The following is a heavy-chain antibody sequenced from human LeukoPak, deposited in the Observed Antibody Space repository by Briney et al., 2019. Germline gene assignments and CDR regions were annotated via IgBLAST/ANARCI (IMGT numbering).Heavy chain of an antibody. D-gene: IGHD2-2*02. CDR2: INWDGGST. CDR1: GFNFEDYT. V-gene: IGHV3-43*01. J-gene: IGHJ4*02. CDR3: TKGSNTWPSLFDY. Sequence: GGSLRLSCAASGFNFEDYTMHWVRQTPGKGLEWVSLINWDGGSTYYADSVKGRFAISRDNNKNSLYLQMASLRTEDTALYYCTKGSNTWPSLFDYWGQGTLVTVSS.